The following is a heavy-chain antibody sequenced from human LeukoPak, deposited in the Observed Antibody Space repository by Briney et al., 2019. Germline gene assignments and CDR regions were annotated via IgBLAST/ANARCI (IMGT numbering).Heavy chain of an antibody. CDR3: AREGCSSTSCYSGSVYYFDY. CDR2: ISSSSRTI. Sequence: GGSLRLSCAASGFTFSSYSMNWVRQAPGKGMEWVSYISSSSRTIYYADSVKGRFTISRDNAKNSLYLQMNSLRAEDTAVYYCAREGCSSTSCYSGSVYYFDYWGQGTLVTVSS. CDR1: GFTFSSYS. J-gene: IGHJ4*02. D-gene: IGHD2-2*01. V-gene: IGHV3-48*01.